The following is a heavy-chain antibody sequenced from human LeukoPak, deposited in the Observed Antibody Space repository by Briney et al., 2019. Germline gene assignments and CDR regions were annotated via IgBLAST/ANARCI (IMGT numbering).Heavy chain of an antibody. CDR2: ISSTSSHI. J-gene: IGHJ3*02. V-gene: IGHV3-21*01. CDR3: ARGRSYADAFDI. Sequence: PGGSLRLSCAASGFTFSSYEMNWVRQAPGKGLEWVSSISSTSSHIYYADSVKGRFTTSRDNAKNSLYLQMNSLRAEDTAVYYCARGRSYADAFDIWGQGTMVTVSS. D-gene: IGHD1-26*01. CDR1: GFTFSSYE.